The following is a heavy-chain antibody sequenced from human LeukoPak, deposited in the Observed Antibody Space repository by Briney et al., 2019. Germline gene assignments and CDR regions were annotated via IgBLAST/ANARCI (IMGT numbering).Heavy chain of an antibody. CDR1: GFTFSSYG. D-gene: IGHD1-26*01. J-gene: IGHJ4*02. CDR3: AKDALGSYSSCDY. Sequence: GGSLRLSCAASGFTFSSYGMHWVRQAPGKGLEWVAFIRYDGSNKYYADSVKGRFTISRDNSKNTLYLQMNSLRAEDTAAYYCAKDALGSYSSCDYWGQGTLVTVSS. V-gene: IGHV3-30*02. CDR2: IRYDGSNK.